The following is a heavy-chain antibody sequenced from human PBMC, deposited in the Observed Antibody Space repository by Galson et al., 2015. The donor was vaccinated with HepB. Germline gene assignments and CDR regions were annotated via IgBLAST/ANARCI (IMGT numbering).Heavy chain of an antibody. J-gene: IGHJ6*02. CDR3: ARVHGGSSQYYYGMDV. CDR1: GFTVSSNY. V-gene: IGHV3-53*01. D-gene: IGHD6-6*01. Sequence: SLRLSCAASGFTVSSNYMSWVRQAPGKGLEWVSVIYSGGSTYYADSVKGRFTISRDNSKNTLYLQMNSLRAEDTAVYYCARVHGGSSQYYYGMDVWGQGTTVTVSS. CDR2: IYSGGST.